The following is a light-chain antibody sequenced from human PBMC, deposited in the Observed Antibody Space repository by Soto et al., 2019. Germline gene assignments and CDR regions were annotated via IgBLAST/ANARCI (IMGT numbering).Light chain of an antibody. J-gene: IGKJ1*01. CDR3: QQRSNWPRT. V-gene: IGKV3-11*01. CDR2: DAS. CDR1: LSVTNY. Sequence: EIVLTQSPATLSLSPGERATLSCRASLSVTNYLAWYQQKPGQAPRLLIYDASNRATGVPPRFSGSGSVTDFTLTISSLEPEDSAVYYCQQRSNWPRTFSQGTKVYIK.